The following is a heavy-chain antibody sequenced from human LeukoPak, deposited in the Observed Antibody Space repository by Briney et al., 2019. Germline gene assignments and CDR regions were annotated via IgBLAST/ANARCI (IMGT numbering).Heavy chain of an antibody. V-gene: IGHV3-21*01. CDR3: ARAPAGYSYGYYDY. CDR1: GFTFSSYS. J-gene: IGHJ4*02. D-gene: IGHD5-18*01. Sequence: PGGSLRLSCAASGFTFSSYSMNWVRQAPGKGLEWVSSISSSSSYIYYADSVKGRSTISRDNAKNSLYLQMNSLRAEDTAVYYCARAPAGYSYGYYDYWGQGTLVTVSS. CDR2: ISSSSSYI.